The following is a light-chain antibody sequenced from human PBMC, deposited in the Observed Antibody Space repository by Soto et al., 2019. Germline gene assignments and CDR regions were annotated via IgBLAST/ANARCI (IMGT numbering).Light chain of an antibody. V-gene: IGKV3-11*01. CDR3: QHRNNRPFS. CDR2: DAS. CDR1: QSVSSY. Sequence: LTPSAAGVSLSPGHRAALPGRASQSVSSYLAWYQQKPGQAPRLLIYDASNRATGIPARFSGSGSGTDFTLTISSLEPEDFAVYYCQHRNNRPFSFGPGTKVDIK. J-gene: IGKJ3*01.